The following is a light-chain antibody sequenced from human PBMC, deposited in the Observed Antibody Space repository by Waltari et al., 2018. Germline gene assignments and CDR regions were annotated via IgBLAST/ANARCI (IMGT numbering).Light chain of an antibody. V-gene: IGLV1-36*01. CDR3: AAWDGSLNGPV. CDR1: SPNVGNNA. CDR2: YDD. Sequence: QSVLTQPPSVSGAPRQRVPISCSGSSPNVGNNAVNWYQQLPGKAPKLLIYYDDLLPSGVSDRFSGSKSGNSASLAISGLQSEDEADYYCAAWDGSLNGPVFGGGTKVTVL. J-gene: IGLJ3*02.